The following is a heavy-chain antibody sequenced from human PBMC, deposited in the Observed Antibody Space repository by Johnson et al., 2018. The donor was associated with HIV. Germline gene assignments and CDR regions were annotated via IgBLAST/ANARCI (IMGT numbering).Heavy chain of an antibody. V-gene: IGHV3-15*01. CDR1: GFTFSNAW. J-gene: IGHJ3*02. CDR3: TTAPSNWGNAFDI. D-gene: IGHD7-27*01. CDR2: IKSKTDGGTT. Sequence: VQLLESGGGLVEPGGSLRLSCAASGFTFSNAWMNWVRQAPGKGLEWVGRIKSKTDGGTTDYAAPVKGRFTISRDDSKNTLYLQMNSLKTEDTAVYYCTTAPSNWGNAFDIWGQGTMVTVSS.